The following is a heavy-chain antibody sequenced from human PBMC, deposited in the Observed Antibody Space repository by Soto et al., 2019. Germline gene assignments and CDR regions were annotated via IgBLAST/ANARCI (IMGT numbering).Heavy chain of an antibody. CDR3: ARDRFYYDSSGYYYYYGMDV. D-gene: IGHD3-22*01. CDR2: IYYSGST. V-gene: IGHV4-61*01. J-gene: IGHJ6*02. CDR1: GGSVSSGSYY. Sequence: SETLSLTCTVSGGSVSSGSYYWSWIRQPPGKGLEWIGYIYYSGSTNYNPSLKSRVTISVDTSKNQFSLKLSSVTAADTAVYYCARDRFYYDSSGYYYYYGMDVWGQGTKVTVSS.